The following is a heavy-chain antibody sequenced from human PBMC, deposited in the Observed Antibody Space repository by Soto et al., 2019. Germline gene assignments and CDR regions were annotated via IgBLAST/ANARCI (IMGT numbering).Heavy chain of an antibody. CDR2: INPTGGGT. Sequence: GASVKVSCKASGYTFTRHSMHWVRQAPGQGLEWMGMINPTGGGTTYAQKFQGRVTMTRDTSTGIVYMELTSLRPEDTAMYYCARATRGSISTRSDYWGLGTLVTVSS. V-gene: IGHV1-46*01. CDR3: ARATRGSISTRSDY. J-gene: IGHJ4*02. CDR1: GYTFTRHS. D-gene: IGHD6-6*01.